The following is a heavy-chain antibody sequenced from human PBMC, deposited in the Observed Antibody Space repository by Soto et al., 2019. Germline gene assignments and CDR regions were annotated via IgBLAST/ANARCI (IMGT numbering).Heavy chain of an antibody. D-gene: IGHD5-12*01. V-gene: IGHV1-8*01. CDR2: MNPNSGNT. CDR1: GYTFTSYD. Sequence: ASVKVSCKASGYTFTSYDINWVRQATGQGLEWTGWMNPNSGNTGYAQKFQGRVTMARNTSISTAYMELSSLRSEDTAVYYCARAGVEWLRLAYFDYWGQGTLVTVSS. CDR3: ARAGVEWLRLAYFDY. J-gene: IGHJ4*02.